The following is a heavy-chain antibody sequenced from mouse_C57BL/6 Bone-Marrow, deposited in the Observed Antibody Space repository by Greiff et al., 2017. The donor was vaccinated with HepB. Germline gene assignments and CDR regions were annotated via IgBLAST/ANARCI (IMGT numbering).Heavy chain of an antibody. CDR1: GFTFSSYA. J-gene: IGHJ2*01. V-gene: IGHV5-9-1*02. CDR2: ISSGGDYI. CDR3: TRDHEGYFDY. Sequence: EVKLMESGEGLVKPGGSLKLSCAASGFTFSSYAMSWVRQTPVKRLEWVAYISSGGDYIYYADTVKGRFTISRDNARNTLYLQMSSLKSEDTAMYYCTRDHEGYFDYWGQGTTLTVSS.